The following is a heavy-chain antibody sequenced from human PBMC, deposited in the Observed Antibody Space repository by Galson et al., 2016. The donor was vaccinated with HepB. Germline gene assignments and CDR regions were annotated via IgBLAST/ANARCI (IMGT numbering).Heavy chain of an antibody. CDR1: GFTFSDFY. D-gene: IGHD1/OR15-1a*01. J-gene: IGHJ4*02. Sequence: SLRLSCAASGFTFSDFYMAWIRQAPGKGLEYVSHISSGGRDTNYADSVKGRFTISRDNAKKSLYLQMNSLRAEDTAVYYCARDRTSREALDYWGQGTLVTVSS. CDR3: ARDRTSREALDY. CDR2: ISSGGRDT. V-gene: IGHV3-11*06.